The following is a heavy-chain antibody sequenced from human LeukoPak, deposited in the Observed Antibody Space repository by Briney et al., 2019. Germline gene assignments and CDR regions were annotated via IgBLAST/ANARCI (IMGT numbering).Heavy chain of an antibody. J-gene: IGHJ4*02. CDR3: AKVDGTGNSVLDY. CDR2: IRYDGSNK. CDR1: GFTFSSYG. V-gene: IGHV3-30*02. Sequence: GGSLRLSCAASGFTFSSYGMHWVRQAPGKGLEWVAFIRYDGSNKYYADSVKGRFTISRDNAKNTLYLQMNSLSAEDTAIYYCAKVDGTGNSVLDYWGQGTLVPVSS. D-gene: IGHD2-8*02.